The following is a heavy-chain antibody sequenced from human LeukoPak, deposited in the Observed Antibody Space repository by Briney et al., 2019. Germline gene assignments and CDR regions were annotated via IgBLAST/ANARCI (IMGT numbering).Heavy chain of an antibody. CDR2: MNPNSGNA. CDR3: ARGAAAAGEPYYYYYMDV. D-gene: IGHD6-13*01. CDR1: GYTFTSYD. Sequence: ASVKVSCKASGYTFTSYDINWVRQATGQGLEWMGWMNPNSGNAGYAQKFQGRVTMTRNTSISTAYMELSSLRSEDTAAYYCARGAAAAGEPYYYYYMDVWGKGTTVTVSS. J-gene: IGHJ6*03. V-gene: IGHV1-8*01.